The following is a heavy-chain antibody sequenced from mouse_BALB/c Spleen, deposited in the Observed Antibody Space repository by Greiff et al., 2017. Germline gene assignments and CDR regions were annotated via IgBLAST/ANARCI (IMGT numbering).Heavy chain of an antibody. CDR2: IYPGSGST. Sequence: LQQPGSELVRPGASVKLSCKASGYTFTSYWMHWVKQRPGQSLEWIGNIYPGSGSTNYDEKFKSKATLTVDTSSSTAYMQLSSLTSEDSAVYYCTRGLRTGYFDYWGQGTTLTVSS. J-gene: IGHJ2*01. D-gene: IGHD3-3*01. CDR3: TRGLRTGYFDY. V-gene: IGHV1S22*01. CDR1: GYTFTSYW.